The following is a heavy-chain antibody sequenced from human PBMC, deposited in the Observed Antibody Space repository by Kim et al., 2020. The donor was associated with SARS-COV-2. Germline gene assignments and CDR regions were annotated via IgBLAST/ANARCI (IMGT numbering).Heavy chain of an antibody. V-gene: IGHV3-7*04. CDR2: DASDE. D-gene: IGHD3-16*01. J-gene: IGHJ4*02. Sequence: DASDESYADTVKDRFTISRDNARNSLYRQMNNLGVEDTAVYYCAKEWGFDNWGQGTLVTVSS. CDR3: AKEWGFDN.